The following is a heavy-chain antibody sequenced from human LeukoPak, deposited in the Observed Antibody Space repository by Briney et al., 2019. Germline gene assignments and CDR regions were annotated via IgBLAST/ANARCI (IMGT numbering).Heavy chain of an antibody. J-gene: IGHJ4*02. CDR3: ARAPRNSSTMLDF. V-gene: IGHV1-46*01. D-gene: IGHD6-13*01. CDR1: GYTFTSYW. CDR2: INPSDGST. Sequence: SVKASCKASGYTFTSYWIQWVRQAPGQGLEWMGLINPSDGSTAYAHTFQGRVTMTRDTSTSTVYMDLSSLRSEDTAVYYCARAPRNSSTMLDFWGQGTLVTVSS.